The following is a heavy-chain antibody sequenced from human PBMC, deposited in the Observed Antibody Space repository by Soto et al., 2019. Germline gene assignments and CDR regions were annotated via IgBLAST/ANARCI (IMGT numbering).Heavy chain of an antibody. Sequence: GGSLRLSCAASGFTFSTYTMNWVRQAPGKGLEWVSGIYGSGSSIYYADSVKGRFTISRDNSKNTLYLQMNSLRAEDTAVYYCAKGGTDYDFWSGYYTYYYYYGMDVWGQGTTVTVSS. CDR3: AKGGTDYDFWSGYYTYYYYYGMDV. D-gene: IGHD3-3*01. V-gene: IGHV3-NL1*01. J-gene: IGHJ6*02. CDR2: IYGSGSSI. CDR1: GFTFSTYT.